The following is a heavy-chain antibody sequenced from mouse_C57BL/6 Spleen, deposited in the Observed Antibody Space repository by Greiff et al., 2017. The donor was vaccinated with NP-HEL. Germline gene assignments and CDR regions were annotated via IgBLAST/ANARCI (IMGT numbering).Heavy chain of an antibody. CDR2: INPSTGGT. CDR3: AKRRLYYFDY. J-gene: IGHJ2*01. V-gene: IGHV1-42*01. CDR1: GYSFTGYY. Sequence: EVKVVESGPELVKPGASVKISCKASGYSFTGYYMNWVKQSPEKSLEWIGEINPSTGGTTYNQKFKAKATLTVDKSSSTAYMQLKSLTSEDSAVYYCAKRRLYYFDYWGQGTTLTVSS.